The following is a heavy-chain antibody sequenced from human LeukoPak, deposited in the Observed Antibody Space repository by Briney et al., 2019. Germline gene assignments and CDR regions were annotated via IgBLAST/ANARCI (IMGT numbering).Heavy chain of an antibody. CDR3: ARGRIYPRRAHFDY. CDR1: GGSFSGYY. V-gene: IGHV4-34*01. D-gene: IGHD2-15*01. J-gene: IGHJ4*02. CDR2: INHSGST. Sequence: PSETLSLTCAVYGGSFSGYYWSWIRQPPGKGLEWIGEINHSGSTNYNPSLKSRVTISVDTSKNQFSLKLSSVTAADTAVYYCARGRIYPRRAHFDYWGQGTLVTVSS.